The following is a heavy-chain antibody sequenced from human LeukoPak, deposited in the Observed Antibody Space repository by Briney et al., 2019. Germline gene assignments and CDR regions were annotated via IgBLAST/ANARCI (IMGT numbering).Heavy chain of an antibody. CDR2: LSGSGGST. CDR3: AKVQGITGTTASQRQCDAFDI. CDR1: GFSLSKYG. Sequence: GGSLTLSCAASGFSLSKYGMSWFRQAPGKGLEWVSTLSGSGGSTYYADSVKGRFTISRDNSKNTLYLQMNSLRAEDTAVYYCAKVQGITGTTASQRQCDAFDIWGQGTMVTVSS. D-gene: IGHD1-20*01. J-gene: IGHJ3*02. V-gene: IGHV3-23*01.